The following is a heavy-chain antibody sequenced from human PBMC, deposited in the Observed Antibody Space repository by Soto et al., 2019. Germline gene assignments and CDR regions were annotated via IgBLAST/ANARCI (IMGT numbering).Heavy chain of an antibody. CDR1: GFTFSSYG. CDR2: ISYDGSNK. V-gene: IGHV3-30*18. Sequence: VGSLRLSCASSGFTFSSYGMHCVRHSPGKWLEWVAVISYDGSNKYYADSVKGRFTISRDNSKNTLYLQMNRLRAEDTAVYYCAKDETGYSGYDYSGPDYWGQGTLVTVSS. D-gene: IGHD5-12*01. CDR3: AKDETGYSGYDYSGPDY. J-gene: IGHJ4*02.